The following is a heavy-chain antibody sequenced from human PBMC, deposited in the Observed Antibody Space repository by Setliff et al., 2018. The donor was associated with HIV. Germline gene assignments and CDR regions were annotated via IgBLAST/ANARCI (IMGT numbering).Heavy chain of an antibody. J-gene: IGHJ6*03. Sequence: SETLSLTCAVSGYSISSGYYWGWIRQPPGKGLEWIGSIYHGGSAYYNPSLSSRLTISVDTSKSHVSLRLSSVTAADTGVYYCARHRDPPGTRWIFYYYYMDLWGEGTTVTVSS. CDR1: GYSISSGYY. D-gene: IGHD5-12*01. CDR2: IYHGGSA. V-gene: IGHV4-38-2*01. CDR3: ARHRDPPGTRWIFYYYYMDL.